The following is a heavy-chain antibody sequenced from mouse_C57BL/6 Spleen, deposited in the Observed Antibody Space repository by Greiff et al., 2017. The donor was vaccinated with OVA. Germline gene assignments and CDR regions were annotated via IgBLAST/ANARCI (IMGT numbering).Heavy chain of an antibody. CDR1: GYTFTSYW. CDR2: IDPSDSET. J-gene: IGHJ4*01. Sequence: QVQLQQPGAELVRPGSSVKLSCKASGYTFTSYWMHWVKQRPIQGLEWIGNIDPSDSETHYNQKFKDKATLTVDKSSSTAYMQLSSLTSEDSAVYYCARGDYYAMYYWGQGTSVTVSS. V-gene: IGHV1-52*01. CDR3: ARGDYYAMYY.